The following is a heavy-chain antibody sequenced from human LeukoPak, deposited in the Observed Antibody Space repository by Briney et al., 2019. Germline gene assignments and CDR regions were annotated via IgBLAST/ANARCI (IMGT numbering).Heavy chain of an antibody. D-gene: IGHD2-8*01. J-gene: IGHJ2*01. CDR1: GGSIRSNSYY. CDR3: AREPYCTNGVCYFPGYFDL. Sequence: PSETLSLTCTVSGGSIRSNSYYWGWIRQPPGKGLEWIGSIYHSGSTYYNPSLKSRVTISVDTSKNQFSLKLSSVTAADTAVYYCAREPYCTNGVCYFPGYFDLWGRGTLVTVSS. CDR2: IYHSGST. V-gene: IGHV4-39*07.